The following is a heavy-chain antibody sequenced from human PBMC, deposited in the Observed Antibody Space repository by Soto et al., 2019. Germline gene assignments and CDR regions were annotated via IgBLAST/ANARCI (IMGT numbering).Heavy chain of an antibody. D-gene: IGHD3-3*01. V-gene: IGHV5-10-1*01. J-gene: IGHJ6*02. CDR3: ARRNSHAGFWSGYKGHYYYYGMDV. CDR1: GYSFTSYW. Sequence: PGESLKISCKGSGYSFTSYWISWVRRMPGKGLEWMGRIDPSDSYTNYSPSFQGHVTISADKSISTAYLQWSSLKASDTAMYYCARRNSHAGFWSGYKGHYYYYGMDVWGQGTTVTVSS. CDR2: IDPSDSYT.